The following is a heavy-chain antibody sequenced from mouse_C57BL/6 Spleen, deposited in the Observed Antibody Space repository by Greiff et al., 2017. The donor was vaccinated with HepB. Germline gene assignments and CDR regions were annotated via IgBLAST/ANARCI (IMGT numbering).Heavy chain of an antibody. Sequence: EVKLVESGGGLVKPGGSLKLSCAASGFTFSDYGMHWVRQAPEKGLEWVAYISSGSSTIYYADTVKGRFTISRNNAKNTLFLQMTSLRSEDTAMYYCARASKGYSNYLYYAMDYWGQGTSVTVSS. J-gene: IGHJ4*01. CDR3: ARASKGYSNYLYYAMDY. CDR1: GFTFSDYG. V-gene: IGHV5-17*01. D-gene: IGHD2-5*01. CDR2: ISSGSSTI.